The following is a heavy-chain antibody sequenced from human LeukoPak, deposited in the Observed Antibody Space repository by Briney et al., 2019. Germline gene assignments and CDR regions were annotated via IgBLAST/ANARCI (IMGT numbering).Heavy chain of an antibody. D-gene: IGHD6-19*01. CDR2: IRSKTDGGTT. V-gene: IGHV3-15*01. CDR1: GFTFSNYA. J-gene: IGHJ4*02. Sequence: GGPLRLSCATSGFTFSNYAMSWVRQAPGKQLEWIARIRSKTDGGTTDYAAHVNDRFTISRVDSINTLFLQINFLKTEDTAVYYCTTYVAVAGTRHFDSWGQGALVTVSS. CDR3: TTYVAVAGTRHFDS.